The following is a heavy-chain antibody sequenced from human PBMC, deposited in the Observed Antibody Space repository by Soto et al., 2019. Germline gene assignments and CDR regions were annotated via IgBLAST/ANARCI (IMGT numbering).Heavy chain of an antibody. J-gene: IGHJ5*02. D-gene: IGHD6-13*01. CDR3: AKDRWQQLLENWFDP. Sequence: EVQLLESGGGLVQPGGSLRLSCAASGFTFSSYAMSWVRQAPGKGLEWVSAISGSGGSTYYADSVKGRFTISRDNSKNTLYLQMDSLRAEDTAVYYCAKDRWQQLLENWFDPWGQGTLVTVSS. V-gene: IGHV3-23*01. CDR1: GFTFSSYA. CDR2: ISGSGGST.